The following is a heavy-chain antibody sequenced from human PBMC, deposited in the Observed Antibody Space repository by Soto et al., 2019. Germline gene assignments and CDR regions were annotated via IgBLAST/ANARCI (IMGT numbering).Heavy chain of an antibody. CDR1: GYTFTGYY. D-gene: IGHD3-9*01. J-gene: IGHJ4*02. CDR2: INPNSGGT. CDR3: AGGARVLRYFDWLSHFDY. Sequence: ASVKVSCKASGYTFTGYYMHWVRQAPGQGLEWMGWINPNSGGTNYAQKFQGWVTMTRDTSISTAYMELSRLRSDDTAVYYCAGGARVLRYFDWLSHFDYWGQGPMLTVYS. V-gene: IGHV1-2*04.